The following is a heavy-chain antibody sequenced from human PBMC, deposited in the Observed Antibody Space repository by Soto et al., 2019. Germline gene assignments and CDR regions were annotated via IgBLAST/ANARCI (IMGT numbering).Heavy chain of an antibody. CDR3: AREASVLIPAAQPSRFDS. V-gene: IGHV1-18*01. CDR1: GYSFMKYG. D-gene: IGHD2-2*01. CDR2: ISPYSGYT. J-gene: IGHJ4*02. Sequence: ASVKVSCKGFGYSFMKYGINWVRQAPGQGLEWVGWISPYSGYTHSAQKFHGRLALTTDTAASTAYMELRILRSADTALYYCAREASVLIPAAQPSRFDSWGQGTLVNVT.